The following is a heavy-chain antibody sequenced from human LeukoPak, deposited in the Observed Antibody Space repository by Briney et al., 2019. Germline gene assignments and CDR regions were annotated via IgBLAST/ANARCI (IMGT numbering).Heavy chain of an antibody. Sequence: SETLSLTCTVSGGSISSYYWSWIRQPAGKGLEWIGRIYTSGSTNYNPSLKSRVTISVDKSKNQFSLKLSSVTAADTAVYYCARLRGCSITPYYYYMDVWGKGTTVTVSS. D-gene: IGHD1-14*01. CDR2: IYTSGST. CDR3: ARLRGCSITPYYYYMDV. V-gene: IGHV4-4*07. J-gene: IGHJ6*03. CDR1: GGSISSYY.